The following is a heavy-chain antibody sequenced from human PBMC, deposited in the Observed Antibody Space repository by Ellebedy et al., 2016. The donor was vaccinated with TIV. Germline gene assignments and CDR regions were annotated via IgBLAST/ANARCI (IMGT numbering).Heavy chain of an antibody. CDR3: ARQVCSSTSCYHFFDY. CDR2: IDPSDSYT. Sequence: GGSLRLSCKGSGYSFTSYWISWVRQMPGEGLEWMGRIDPSDSYTNYSPSFQGHVTISADKSISTAYLQWSSLKASDTAMYYCARQVCSSTSCYHFFDYWGQGTLVTVSS. D-gene: IGHD2-2*01. J-gene: IGHJ4*02. CDR1: GYSFTSYW. V-gene: IGHV5-10-1*01.